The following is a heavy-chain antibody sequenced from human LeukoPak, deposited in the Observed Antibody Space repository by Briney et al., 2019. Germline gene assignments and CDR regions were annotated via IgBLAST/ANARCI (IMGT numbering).Heavy chain of an antibody. CDR2: IYYSGTT. CDR1: GGSISSYY. V-gene: IGHV4-59*12. Sequence: SGPTLVKPSETLSLTCIVSGGSISSYYWSWIRQPPGKGLEWIGYIYYSGTTNYNPSLKSRVTISVDTSKNQFSLKLSSVTAADTAVYYCARGQGGDIVVVPAAACEGCFDYWGQGTLVTVSS. CDR3: ARGQGGDIVVVPAAACEGCFDY. D-gene: IGHD2-2*01. J-gene: IGHJ4*02.